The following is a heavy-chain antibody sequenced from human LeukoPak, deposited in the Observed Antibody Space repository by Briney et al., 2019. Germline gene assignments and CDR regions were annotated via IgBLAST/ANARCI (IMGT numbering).Heavy chain of an antibody. D-gene: IGHD3-22*01. CDR3: AGLVGRYSSGLYYYYFDY. V-gene: IGHV4-4*02. CDR2: MYLSGTT. Sequence: PSETLSLTCTVSGDSIDSLDLWSWVRQPPGEGLEWIGEMYLSGTTHSNPSVKSRVTISIDKSKNQFFLNLSSVTAADTAVYYCAGLVGRYSSGLYYYYFDYWGQGTLVTVSS. J-gene: IGHJ4*02. CDR1: GDSIDSLDL.